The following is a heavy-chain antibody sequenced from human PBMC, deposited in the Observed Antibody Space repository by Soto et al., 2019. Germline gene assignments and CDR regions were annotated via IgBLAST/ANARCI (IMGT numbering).Heavy chain of an antibody. Sequence: SETLSLTCTVSGGSISSYYWSWIRQPPGKGLEWIGYIYYSGSANYNPSLKSRVTISVDTSENQFSLKLSSVTAADTAVYYCERREVYSYGTQGMDVWGQGTKVTVYS. V-gene: IGHV4-59*01. CDR1: GGSISSYY. CDR2: IYYSGSA. CDR3: ERREVYSYGTQGMDV. J-gene: IGHJ6*02. D-gene: IGHD5-18*01.